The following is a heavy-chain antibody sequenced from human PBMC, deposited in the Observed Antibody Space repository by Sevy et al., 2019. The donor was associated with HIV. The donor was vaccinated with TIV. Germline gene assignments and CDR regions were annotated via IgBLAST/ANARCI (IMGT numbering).Heavy chain of an antibody. D-gene: IGHD5-18*01. J-gene: IGHJ4*01. Sequence: GGSLRLSCAASGFSFSIYWMSWVRQAPGKGLEWVATMKQDGSEEDYVHSVKGRFTISRDNAKNSLFLQMNSLSAEDTAGYYCVREGLGGYSYSFDYWGHGTLVTVSS. CDR1: GFSFSIYW. CDR2: MKQDGSEE. V-gene: IGHV3-7*01. CDR3: VREGLGGYSYSFDY.